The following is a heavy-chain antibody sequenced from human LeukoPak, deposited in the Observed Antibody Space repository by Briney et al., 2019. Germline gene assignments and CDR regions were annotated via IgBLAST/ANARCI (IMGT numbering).Heavy chain of an antibody. Sequence: PGGSLRLSCAGSGFTFSRFSMYWVRQAPGKGLECVTSISATSSHIYDADSVKGRFTISRDNAKNSLYLQMNSLRAEDTAVYYCARDLWFGELLTVLGYWGQGTLVTVSS. CDR2: ISATSSHI. CDR3: ARDLWFGELLTVLGY. V-gene: IGHV3-21*01. D-gene: IGHD3-10*01. CDR1: GFTFSRFS. J-gene: IGHJ4*02.